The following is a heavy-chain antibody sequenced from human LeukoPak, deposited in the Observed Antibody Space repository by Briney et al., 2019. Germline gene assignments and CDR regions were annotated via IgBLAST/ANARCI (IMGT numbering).Heavy chain of an antibody. D-gene: IGHD3-9*01. J-gene: IGHJ4*02. CDR1: GGSFSGYY. CDR3: ASSALRYFDWLVGHY. Sequence: SETLSLTCAVYGGSFSGYYWSWIRQPPGKGLEWIGEINHSGSTNYNPSLKSRVTISVDTSKNQFSLKLSSVTAADTAVYYCASSALRYFDWLVGHYWGQGTLVTVSS. CDR2: INHSGST. V-gene: IGHV4-34*01.